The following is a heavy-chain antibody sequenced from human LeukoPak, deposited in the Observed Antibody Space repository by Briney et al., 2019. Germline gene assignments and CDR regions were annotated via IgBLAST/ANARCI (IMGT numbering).Heavy chain of an antibody. V-gene: IGHV3-21*01. J-gene: IGHJ4*02. CDR2: ISSSSSYI. CDR1: GFTFDDHG. CDR3: ATDLRKGGGRDY. Sequence: GGSLRLSCAASGFTFDDHGMSWVRQAPGKGLEWVSSISSSSSYIYYADSVKGRFTISRDNAKNSLYLQMNSLRAEDTAVYYCATDLRKGGGRDYWGQGTLVTVSS. D-gene: IGHD5-12*01.